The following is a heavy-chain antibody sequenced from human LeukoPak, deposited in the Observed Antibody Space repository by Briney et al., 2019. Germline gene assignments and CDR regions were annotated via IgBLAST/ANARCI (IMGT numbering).Heavy chain of an antibody. CDR1: GGSFSGYY. D-gene: IGHD2-15*01. CDR2: INHSGST. Sequence: SDTLSLTCAVYGGSFSGYYWSCLRQPPGKGLEWIGEINHSGSTNYNPSLKSRVTKSVDTSKNQFSLKLSSVTAADTAVYYCARGFPTLGYCSGGSCYSLDYWGQGTLVTVSS. CDR3: ARGFPTLGYCSGGSCYSLDY. V-gene: IGHV4-34*01. J-gene: IGHJ4*02.